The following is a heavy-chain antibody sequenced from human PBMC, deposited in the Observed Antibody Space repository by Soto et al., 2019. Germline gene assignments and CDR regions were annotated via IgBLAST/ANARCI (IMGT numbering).Heavy chain of an antibody. V-gene: IGHV3-21*01. CDR3: ARVGGRYSLRLDI. D-gene: IGHD1-26*01. Sequence: EVQLVESGGGLVKPGGSLRLSCAASGFTFSSYSMNWVRQAPGKGLEWVSSISSSSSYIYYADSVKGRFTISRDNAKNSMYLQMNSLRAEDTAVYYCARVGGRYSLRLDIWGQGTMVTVSS. CDR1: GFTFSSYS. J-gene: IGHJ3*02. CDR2: ISSSSSYI.